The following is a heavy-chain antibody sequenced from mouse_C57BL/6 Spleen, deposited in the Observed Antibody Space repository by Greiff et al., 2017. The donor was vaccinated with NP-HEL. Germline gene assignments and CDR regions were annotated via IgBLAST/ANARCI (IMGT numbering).Heavy chain of an antibody. CDR3: ARANYYGSSYYFDY. V-gene: IGHV5-16*01. CDR2: INYDGSST. D-gene: IGHD1-1*01. Sequence: DVQLQESEGGLVQPGSSMKLSCTASGFTFSDYYMAWVRQVPEKGLEWVANINYDGSSTYYLDSLKSRFIISRDNAKNILYLQMSSLKSEDTATYYCARANYYGSSYYFDYWGQGTTLTVSS. CDR1: GFTFSDYY. J-gene: IGHJ2*01.